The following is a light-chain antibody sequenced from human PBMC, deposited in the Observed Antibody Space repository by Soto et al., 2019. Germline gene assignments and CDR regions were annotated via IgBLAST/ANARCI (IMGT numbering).Light chain of an antibody. J-gene: IGKJ1*01. CDR1: QTISSW. CDR3: QQYENYWT. Sequence: DIQMTXXXXTXSXSXVYRFTIXCRASQTISSWLAWYQQKPGKAPKLLIYDASSLESGVPSRFSGSGSGTEFTLTISSLQPDDFATYYCQQYENYWTFGQGTKVDIK. CDR2: DAS. V-gene: IGKV1-5*01.